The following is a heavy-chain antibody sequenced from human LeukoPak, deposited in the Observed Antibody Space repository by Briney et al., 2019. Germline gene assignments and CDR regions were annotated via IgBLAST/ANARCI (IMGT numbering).Heavy chain of an antibody. Sequence: GASVKVSCKASGYTFTSYYMHWVRQAPGQGLEWMGIINPSGGSTSYAQKFQGRVTMTRDTSTSTVYMELSSLRSDDTAVYYCARDRPGDEAFDIWGQGTTVTVSS. CDR1: GYTFTSYY. D-gene: IGHD3-10*01. J-gene: IGHJ3*02. V-gene: IGHV1-46*01. CDR2: INPSGGST. CDR3: ARDRPGDEAFDI.